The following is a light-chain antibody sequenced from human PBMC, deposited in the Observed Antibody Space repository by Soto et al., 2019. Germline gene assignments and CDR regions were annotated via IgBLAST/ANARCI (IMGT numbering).Light chain of an antibody. CDR2: EVS. V-gene: IGLV2-14*03. J-gene: IGLJ1*01. CDR1: SSDVGGYNY. CDR3: SSYTSSSALV. Sequence: QSALTQPASVSGSPGQSITISCTGTSSDVGGYNYVSWYQQHPGKAPKLMIYEVSNRPAGVSNRFSGSNSGNTASLTISGLQAEDEADDYCSSYTSSSALVFGTGTKLTVL.